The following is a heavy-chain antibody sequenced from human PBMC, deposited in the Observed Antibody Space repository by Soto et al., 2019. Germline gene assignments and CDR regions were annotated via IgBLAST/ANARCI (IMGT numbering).Heavy chain of an antibody. Sequence: SETLSLTCAVYGGSFSGYYWSWIRQPPGKGLEWIGEINHSGSTNYNPSLKSRVTISVDTSKNQFSLKLSSVTAADTAVYYCARGSGSYYYYYGMDVWGQGTTVTV. V-gene: IGHV4-34*01. CDR3: ARGSGSYYYYYGMDV. CDR2: INHSGST. J-gene: IGHJ6*02. D-gene: IGHD1-26*01. CDR1: GGSFSGYY.